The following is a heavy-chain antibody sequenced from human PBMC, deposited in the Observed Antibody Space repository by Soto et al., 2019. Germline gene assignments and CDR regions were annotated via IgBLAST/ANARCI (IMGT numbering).Heavy chain of an antibody. V-gene: IGHV4-59*01. CDR3: AGEGVKRNYYYSGMDV. D-gene: IGHD2-21*01. Sequence: SETLSLTCTVSGGSISSYYWSWIRQPPGKGLEWIGYIYYSGSTNYNPSLKSRVTISVDTSKNQFSLKLSSVTAADTAVYYCAGEGVKRNYYYSGMDVWGKGPTVTVSS. J-gene: IGHJ6*04. CDR1: GGSISSYY. CDR2: IYYSGST.